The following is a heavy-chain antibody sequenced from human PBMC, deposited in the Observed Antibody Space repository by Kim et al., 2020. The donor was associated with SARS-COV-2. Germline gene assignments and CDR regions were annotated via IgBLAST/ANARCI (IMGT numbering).Heavy chain of an antibody. Sequence: GGSLRLSCAASGFTFSSYAMHWVRQAPGKGLEWVAVISYDGSNKYYADSVKGRFTISRDNSKNTLYLQMNSLRAEDTAVYYCARVAYWGQGTLVTVSS. CDR3: ARVAY. CDR1: GFTFSSYA. J-gene: IGHJ4*02. CDR2: ISYDGSNK. V-gene: IGHV3-30-3*01. D-gene: IGHD5-12*01.